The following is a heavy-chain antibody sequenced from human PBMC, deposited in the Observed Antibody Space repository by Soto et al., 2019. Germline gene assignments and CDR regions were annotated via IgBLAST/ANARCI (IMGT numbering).Heavy chain of an antibody. J-gene: IGHJ6*03. CDR2: ISWNSGSI. D-gene: IGHD6-13*01. CDR1: GFTFDDYA. V-gene: IGHV3-9*01. CDR3: AKDIAAAGTLVTIAMDV. Sequence: EVQLVESGGGLVQPGRSLRLSCAASGFTFDDYAMHWVRQAPGKGLEWVSGISWNSGSIGYADSVKGRFTISRDNAKNSLYLQMNSLRAEDTALYYCAKDIAAAGTLVTIAMDVWGKGTTVTVSS.